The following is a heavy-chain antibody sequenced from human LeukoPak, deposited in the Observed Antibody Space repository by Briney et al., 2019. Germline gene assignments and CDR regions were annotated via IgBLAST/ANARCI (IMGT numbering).Heavy chain of an antibody. Sequence: GRSLRLSCATSGFTFSSYAMSWVRQAPGKGLEWVSGIGASGGSTYYADSVKGRFTISRDNSKNTLYLQMNSLRTEDTAVYYCAKAEGYDILTGLDYWGQGTLVTVSS. J-gene: IGHJ4*02. D-gene: IGHD3-9*01. CDR2: IGASGGST. V-gene: IGHV3-23*01. CDR3: AKAEGYDILTGLDY. CDR1: GFTFSSYA.